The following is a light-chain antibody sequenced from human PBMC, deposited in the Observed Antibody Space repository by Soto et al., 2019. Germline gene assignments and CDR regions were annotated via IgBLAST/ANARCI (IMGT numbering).Light chain of an antibody. V-gene: IGKV3-20*01. J-gene: IGKJ2*01. Sequence: EIVLTQSPGTLSLSPGERGTLCCRISQSISSSYLAWYQQKPGQAPRLLIYGASRRATGIPDRFSGRESGTDFTLTITTLEPEDSAVYFCQQYASSPYTFGQGTKVDIK. CDR2: GAS. CDR1: QSISSSY. CDR3: QQYASSPYT.